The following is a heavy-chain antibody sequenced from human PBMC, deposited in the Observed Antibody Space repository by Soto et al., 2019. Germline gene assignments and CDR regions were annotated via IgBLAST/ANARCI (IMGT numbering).Heavy chain of an antibody. J-gene: IGHJ5*02. D-gene: IGHD3-10*01. CDR1: GFTFSSYA. Sequence: QVQLVESGGGVVQPGRSLRLSCAASGFTFSSYAMHWVRQAPGKGLEWVAVISYDGSNKYYADSVKGRFTISRDNSKNTLYLQMNSLRAEDTAVYYCARECYYYGSGSYGGWFDPWGQGTLVTVSS. CDR2: ISYDGSNK. CDR3: ARECYYYGSGSYGGWFDP. V-gene: IGHV3-30-3*01.